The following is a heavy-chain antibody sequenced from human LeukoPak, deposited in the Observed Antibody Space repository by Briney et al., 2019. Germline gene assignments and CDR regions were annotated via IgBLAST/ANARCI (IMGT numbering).Heavy chain of an antibody. J-gene: IGHJ3*02. CDR2: INLSGST. CDR3: AGLIAAAGTDAFDI. D-gene: IGHD6-13*01. CDR1: GGSFSGYY. V-gene: IGHV4-34*01. Sequence: PSETLSLTCAVYGGSFSGYYWSWIRQPPGKGLEWIGEINLSGSTNYNPSLKSRVTISVDTSKNQFSLKLSSVTAADTAVYYCAGLIAAAGTDAFDIWGQGTMVTVSS.